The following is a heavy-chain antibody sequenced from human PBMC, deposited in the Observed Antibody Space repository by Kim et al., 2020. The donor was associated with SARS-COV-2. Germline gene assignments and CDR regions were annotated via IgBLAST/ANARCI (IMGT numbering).Heavy chain of an antibody. D-gene: IGHD3-22*01. V-gene: IGHV1-46*01. CDR3: ASSKMNYYDSSGYSPFDY. CDR1: GYTFTSYY. CDR2: INPSGGST. Sequence: ASVKVSCKASGYTFTSYYMHWVRQAPGQGLEWMGIINPSGGSTSYAQKFQGRVTMTRDTSTSTVYMELSSLRSEDTAVYYCASSKMNYYDSSGYSPFDYWGQGTLVTVSS. J-gene: IGHJ4*02.